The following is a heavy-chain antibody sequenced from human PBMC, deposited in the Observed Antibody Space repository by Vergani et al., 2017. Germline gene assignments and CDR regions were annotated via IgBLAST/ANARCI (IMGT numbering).Heavy chain of an antibody. V-gene: IGHV3-23*01. CDR3: AKNPTYYYDSSAYFDY. D-gene: IGHD3-22*01. J-gene: IGHJ4*02. CDR1: GFTFSSYA. Sequence: EVQLLESGGGLVQPGGSLRLSCAASGFTFSSYAMSWVRQAPGKGLEWVSAISGSGGSTYYADSVKGRFTISRDNSKNTLYLQMNSLRAEDTAVYYCAKNPTYYYDSSAYFDYWGQGTLVTVSS. CDR2: ISGSGGST.